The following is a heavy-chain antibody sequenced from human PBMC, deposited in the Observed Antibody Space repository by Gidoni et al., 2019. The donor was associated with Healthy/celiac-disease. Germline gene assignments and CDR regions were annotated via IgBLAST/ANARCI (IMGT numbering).Heavy chain of an antibody. CDR1: GFTFSSYG. CDR2: ISYDGSNK. V-gene: IGHV3-30*03. CDR3: ATSLGVVAAKGAFDI. Sequence: QVQLVESGGGVVQPGRPLRLSCAASGFTFSSYGMHWVGQAPGKGLEWVAVISYDGSNKYYADSVKGRFTISRDNSKNTLYLQMNSLRAEDTAVYYCATSLGVVAAKGAFDIWGQGTMVTVSS. D-gene: IGHD2-15*01. J-gene: IGHJ3*02.